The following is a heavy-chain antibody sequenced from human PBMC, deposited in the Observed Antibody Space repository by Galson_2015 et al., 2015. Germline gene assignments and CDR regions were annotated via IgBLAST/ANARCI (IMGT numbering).Heavy chain of an antibody. J-gene: IGHJ4*02. V-gene: IGHV3-11*01. CDR1: EFTFSDYY. CDR2: ISSSGSTI. Sequence: SLRLSCAASEFTFSDYYMSWIRQAPGKGLEWVSYISSSGSTIYYADSVKGRFTISRDNAKNSLYLQMNSLRAEDTAVYYCARSITMVRGVDYWGQGTLVTVSS. D-gene: IGHD3-10*01. CDR3: ARSITMVRGVDY.